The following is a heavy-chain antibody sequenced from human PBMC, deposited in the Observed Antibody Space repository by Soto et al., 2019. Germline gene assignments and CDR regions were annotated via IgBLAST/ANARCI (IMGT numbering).Heavy chain of an antibody. CDR3: ARTAAAGKYYYGMDV. CDR1: GYNFTSYW. CDR2: IYPGDSDT. D-gene: IGHD6-13*01. V-gene: IGHV5-51*01. Sequence: GESLKISCKASGYNFTSYWIGWVRQMPGKGLESMGIIYPGDSDTRYSPSFQGQVTISADKSISTAYLQWSSLKASDTAMYYCARTAAAGKYYYGMDVWGQGTTVTVSS. J-gene: IGHJ6*02.